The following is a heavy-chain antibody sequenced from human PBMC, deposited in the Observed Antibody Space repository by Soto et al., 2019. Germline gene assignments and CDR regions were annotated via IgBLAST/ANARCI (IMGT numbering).Heavy chain of an antibody. CDR3: ARHLGEGYFDY. J-gene: IGHJ4*02. CDR2: IYYSGST. CDR1: GDSISSSTYF. Sequence: QLQLQESGPGLVKPSETLSLTCTVSGDSISSSTYFWGWVRQPPGKGLEWIGSIYYSGSTYYNPSLKSRVTISVDTSNNHFSLQVSSVTAADTAVYYCARHLGEGYFDYWGQGTLVTVSS. V-gene: IGHV4-39*01.